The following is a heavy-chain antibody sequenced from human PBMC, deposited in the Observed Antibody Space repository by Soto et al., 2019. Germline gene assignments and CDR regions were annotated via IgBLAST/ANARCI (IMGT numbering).Heavy chain of an antibody. CDR3: ARDFGDCSGGSCYSGAEGYGRDV. D-gene: IGHD2-15*01. J-gene: IGHJ6*02. CDR2: IIPILGIA. Sequence: QVQLVQSGAEVKKPGSSVKVSCKASGGTFSSYTISWVRQAPGQGLEWMGRIIPILGIANYAQKFQGRVTVTEDKSTSPAYMELSSLRSEDTGVYYCARDFGDCSGGSCYSGAEGYGRDVWGQGPTVTVSS. V-gene: IGHV1-69*08. CDR1: GGTFSSYT.